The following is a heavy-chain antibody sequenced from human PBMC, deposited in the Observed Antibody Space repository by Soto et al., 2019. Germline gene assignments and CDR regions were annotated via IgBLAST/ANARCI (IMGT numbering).Heavy chain of an antibody. D-gene: IGHD4-17*01. J-gene: IGHJ6*02. CDR1: GYTFTSYA. CDR2: INAGNGNT. CDR3: ARQPATVPKGSPYYYYGMDV. V-gene: IGHV1-3*01. Sequence: QVQLVQSGAEVKKPGASVKVSCKASGYTFTSYAMHWVRQAPGQRLEWMGWINAGNGNTKYSQKFQGRVTITRDTSASTAYMELSSLRSAATAVYYCARQPATVPKGSPYYYYGMDVWGQGTTVTVSS.